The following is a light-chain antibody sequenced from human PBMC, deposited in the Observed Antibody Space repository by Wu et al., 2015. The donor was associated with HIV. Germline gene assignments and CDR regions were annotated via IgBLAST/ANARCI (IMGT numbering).Light chain of an antibody. CDR2: AAS. CDR3: QKYNDAPWT. V-gene: IGKV1-27*01. CDR1: QAISSY. J-gene: IGKJ1*01. Sequence: DIQMTQSPSSLSASVGDRVTITCRASQAISSYLVWYQQKPGKAPQLLIFAASTLQSGVPSRFSGSGSGTDFTLTISSLLPEDVATYYCQKYNDAPWTFGQGTKVEIK.